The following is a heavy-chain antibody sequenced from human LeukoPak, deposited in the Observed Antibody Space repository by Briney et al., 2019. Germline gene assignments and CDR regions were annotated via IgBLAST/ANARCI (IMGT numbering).Heavy chain of an antibody. J-gene: IGHJ5*02. D-gene: IGHD6-13*01. Sequence: SGGSLRLSCAASGFIFSDYYMSWIRQAPGKGLEWISCISGSGNTIYQADSVKGRFTISRDNAKNSLFLQMNSLRADDTAVYYCARDLEQQMVLGRFDPWGQGTLVIVSS. CDR2: ISGSGNTI. V-gene: IGHV3-11*01. CDR1: GFIFSDYY. CDR3: ARDLEQQMVLGRFDP.